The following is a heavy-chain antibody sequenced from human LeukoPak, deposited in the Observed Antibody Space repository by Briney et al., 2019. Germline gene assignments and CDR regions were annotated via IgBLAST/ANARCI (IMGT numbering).Heavy chain of an antibody. CDR3: ARNLCTNCPPGLGY. CDR1: GYTFTSYG. Sequence: ASVKVSCKASGYTFTSYGISWVRQAPGQGLEWMGWISAYNGNTNYAQKLQGRVTMTTDTSTSTAYMELRSLRSDDTAVYYCARNLCTNCPPGLGYWGQGTLVTVSS. J-gene: IGHJ4*02. D-gene: IGHD2-2*01. CDR2: ISAYNGNT. V-gene: IGHV1-18*01.